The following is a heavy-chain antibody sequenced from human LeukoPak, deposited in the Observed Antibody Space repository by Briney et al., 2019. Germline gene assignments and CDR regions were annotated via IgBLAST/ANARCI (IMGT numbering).Heavy chain of an antibody. CDR2: INPNSGDT. D-gene: IGHD2-2*01. V-gene: IGHV1-2*02. CDR1: GYTFSVHY. Sequence: ASVKVSCKASGYTFSVHYTCWVRQAPGQGLEWMGWINPNSGDTNYAQKFQGRVTMTRDTSISTAYMDLNRLTSDDTAVYYCASRLTTSQDLDYWGQGTLVTVSS. CDR3: ASRLTTSQDLDY. J-gene: IGHJ4*02.